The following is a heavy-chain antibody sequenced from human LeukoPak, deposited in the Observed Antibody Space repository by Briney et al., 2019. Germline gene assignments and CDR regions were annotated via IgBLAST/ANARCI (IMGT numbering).Heavy chain of an antibody. Sequence: GASVKVSCKASGGTFSSYAISWVRQAPGQGLEWTGGIIPIFGTANYAQKFQGRVTMTTDTSTSTTYMELRSLRSDDTAVYYCARDLKRGYSSGRYSWGTGSSNDFWGQGTLVTVSS. CDR3: ARDLKRGYSSGRYSWGTGSSNDF. CDR1: GGTFSSYA. D-gene: IGHD6-19*01. J-gene: IGHJ4*02. V-gene: IGHV1-69*05. CDR2: IIPIFGTA.